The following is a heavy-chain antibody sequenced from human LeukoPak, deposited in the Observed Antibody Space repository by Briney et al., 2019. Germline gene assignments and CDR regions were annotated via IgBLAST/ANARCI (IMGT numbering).Heavy chain of an antibody. CDR1: GFTFSSYE. V-gene: IGHV3-48*03. CDR2: ISSSGSNI. J-gene: IGHJ4*02. CDR3: ARADNSGWGSLDY. D-gene: IGHD6-19*01. Sequence: GGSLRLSCAASGFTFSSYEMNWVRQAPGKGLEWVSYISSSGSNIYYADSVKGRFTISRDNAKNSLYLQMNSLRAEGTAVYYCARADNSGWGSLDYWGQGALVTVSS.